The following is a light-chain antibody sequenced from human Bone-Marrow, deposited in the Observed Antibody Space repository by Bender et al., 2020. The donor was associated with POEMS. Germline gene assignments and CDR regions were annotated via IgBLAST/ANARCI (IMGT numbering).Light chain of an antibody. CDR3: AAWEDSLNGWV. Sequence: QSVLTQPPSASGTPGQRVTISCSGSSSNIGTNPVNWYQQLPGTAPKLLIYINNQRPSGVPDRFSGSKSGTLASLAISGLQSEDEADYYCAAWEDSLNGWVFGGGTKLTVL. CDR1: SSNIGTNP. V-gene: IGLV1-44*01. J-gene: IGLJ3*02. CDR2: INN.